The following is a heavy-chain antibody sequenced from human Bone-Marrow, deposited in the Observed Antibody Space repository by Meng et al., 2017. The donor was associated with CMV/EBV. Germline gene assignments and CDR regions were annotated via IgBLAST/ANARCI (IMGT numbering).Heavy chain of an antibody. CDR3: AKVGYSGSLRPFDY. Sequence: QVQLVESGGGVVQPGXXLXFSCAXSGFTFSSYGMHWVRQAPGKGLEWVAFIRYDGSNKYYADSVKGRFTISRDNSKNTLYLQMNSLRAEDTAVYYCAKVGYSGSLRPFDYWGQGTLVTVSS. V-gene: IGHV3-30*02. CDR1: GFTFSSYG. CDR2: IRYDGSNK. D-gene: IGHD1-26*01. J-gene: IGHJ4*02.